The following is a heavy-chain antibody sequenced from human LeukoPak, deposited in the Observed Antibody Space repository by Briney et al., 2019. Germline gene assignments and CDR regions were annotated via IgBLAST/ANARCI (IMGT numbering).Heavy chain of an antibody. V-gene: IGHV3-23*01. Sequence: PGGSLRLSCAASGFSFSSYGMSWVRQAPGKGLEWVSAISGSGGNTYYADSVKGRFTISRDNSKNTLYLQMNSLRAEDTAVYYCAKGPYSGFSWGQGTLVTVSS. CDR3: AKGPYSGFS. J-gene: IGHJ5*02. D-gene: IGHD1-26*01. CDR2: ISGSGGNT. CDR1: GFSFSSYG.